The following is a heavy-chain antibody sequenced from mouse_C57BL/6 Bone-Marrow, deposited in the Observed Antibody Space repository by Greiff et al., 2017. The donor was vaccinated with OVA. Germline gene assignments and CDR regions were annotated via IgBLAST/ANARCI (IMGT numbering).Heavy chain of an antibody. J-gene: IGHJ4*01. CDR1: GFTFSNYW. CDR2: IRLKSDNYAT. D-gene: IGHD2-13*01. Sequence: LQQSGGGLVQPGGSMKLSCVASGFTFSNYWMNWVRQSPEKGLEWVAQIRLKSDNYATHYAESVKGRFTISRDDSKSSVYLQMNNLRAEDTGIYYCTGGDASGAMDYWGQGTSVTVSS. CDR3: TGGDASGAMDY. V-gene: IGHV6-3*01.